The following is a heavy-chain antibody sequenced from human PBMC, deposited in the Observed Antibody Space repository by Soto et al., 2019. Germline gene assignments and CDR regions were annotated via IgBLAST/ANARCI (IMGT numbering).Heavy chain of an antibody. CDR3: ARDRWTARANWFDP. Sequence: SETLSLTCSVFGGSIDDYYWSWARQAPGKGLEWIGHISDSGTTNFNPSLESRVTISVDRSRNLFSPKLRSVTAADTAVYYCARDRWTARANWFDPWGPGTLVTVSS. J-gene: IGHJ5*02. CDR2: ISDSGTT. D-gene: IGHD3-16*02. V-gene: IGHV4-59*01. CDR1: GGSIDDYY.